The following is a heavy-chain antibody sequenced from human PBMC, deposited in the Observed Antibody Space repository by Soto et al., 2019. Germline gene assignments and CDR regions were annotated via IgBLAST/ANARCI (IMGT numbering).Heavy chain of an antibody. CDR2: IYYSAST. J-gene: IGHJ6*02. V-gene: IGHV4-30-4*01. Sequence: QVQLQESGPGLVKPSQTLSLTCTVSGGSISSPDHHWTWIRQSPGKGLEWIGAIYYSASTYYNPSLVSRLRISVDTSKNQFSLRLTSATPAETAVYYCARDSRTPSGGMDVWGQGTTVTVSS. CDR3: ARDSRTPSGGMDV. CDR1: GGSISSPDHH.